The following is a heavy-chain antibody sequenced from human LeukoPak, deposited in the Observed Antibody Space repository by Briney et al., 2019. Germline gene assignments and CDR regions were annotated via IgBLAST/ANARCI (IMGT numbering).Heavy chain of an antibody. J-gene: IGHJ4*02. CDR3: AKDLHYYDSSRNFDY. Sequence: PGRSLRLSCAASGFTFSSYGMHWVRQAPGKGLEWVAVISYDGSKKYYADSVKGRFTISRDNSKNTLYLQMNSLRAEDTAVHYCAKDLHYYDSSRNFDYWGQGTLVTVSS. V-gene: IGHV3-30*18. CDR2: ISYDGSKK. D-gene: IGHD3-22*01. CDR1: GFTFSSYG.